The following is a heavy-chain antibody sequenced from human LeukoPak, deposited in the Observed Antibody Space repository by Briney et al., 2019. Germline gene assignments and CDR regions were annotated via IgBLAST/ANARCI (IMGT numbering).Heavy chain of an antibody. J-gene: IGHJ4*02. CDR1: GGSISSSSYY. CDR2: IYYSGST. Sequence: SETLSLTCTVSGGSISSSSYYWGWIRQPPGKGLEWIGSIYYSGSTSYNPSLKSRVTISLDTSKNQFSLKLNSVTAADTAVYYCARADRTSYYGSGRIDYWGQGTLVTVSS. CDR3: ARADRTSYYGSGRIDY. V-gene: IGHV4-39*07. D-gene: IGHD3-10*01.